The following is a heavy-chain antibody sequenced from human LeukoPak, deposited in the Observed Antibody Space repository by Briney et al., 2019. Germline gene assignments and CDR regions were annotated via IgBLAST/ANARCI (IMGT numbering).Heavy chain of an antibody. J-gene: IGHJ5*02. Sequence: SETLSLTCAVYGGSFSGYYWSWIRQPPGKGLEWIGEINHSGSTNYIPSLKSRVTISVDTSKNQFSLKLSSVTAADTAVYYCARGAVYGKQNWFDPRGQGTLVTVSS. CDR1: GGSFSGYY. CDR2: INHSGST. CDR3: ARGAVYGKQNWFDP. D-gene: IGHD3-10*01. V-gene: IGHV4-34*01.